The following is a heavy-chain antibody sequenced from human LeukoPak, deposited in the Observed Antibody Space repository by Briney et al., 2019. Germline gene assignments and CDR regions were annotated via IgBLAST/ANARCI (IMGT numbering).Heavy chain of an antibody. V-gene: IGHV4-4*07. J-gene: IGHJ5*02. CDR3: ARGGNYWPQWWFDP. CDR2: IYTSGST. D-gene: IGHD1-26*01. CDR1: GGSINTYY. Sequence: SETLSLTCTVSGGSINTYYWSWIRQPVGKGLEYIGRIYTSGSTNYNPSLKSRVTMSVDTSKNQFSLKLSSVTAADTAVYYCARGGNYWPQWWFDPWGRGTLVSVSS.